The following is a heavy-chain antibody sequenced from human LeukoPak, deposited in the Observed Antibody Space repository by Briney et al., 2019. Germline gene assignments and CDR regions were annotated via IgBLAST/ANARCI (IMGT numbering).Heavy chain of an antibody. V-gene: IGHV4-59*08. CDR2: IYYSGST. CDR1: AGSISSNY. CDR3: ARVTYYDSSGSAGFDY. D-gene: IGHD3-22*01. J-gene: IGHJ4*02. Sequence: SETLSLTCTVSAGSISSNYWSWIRQPPGKGLEWIGYIYYSGSTNYNPSLKSRVTISVDTSKSQFSLKLSSVTAADTAVYYCARVTYYDSSGSAGFDYWGQGTLVTVSS.